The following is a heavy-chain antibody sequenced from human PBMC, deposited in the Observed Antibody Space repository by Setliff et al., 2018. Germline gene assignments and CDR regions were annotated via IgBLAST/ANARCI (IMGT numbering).Heavy chain of an antibody. D-gene: IGHD2-2*01. J-gene: IGHJ4*02. V-gene: IGHV3-74*01. CDR3: AKDQKLYYYHRAKNL. CDR1: GFTFSSYW. CDR2: INSGSI. Sequence: GSLRLSCAASGFTFSSYWMHWVRQAPGKGLVWVSRINSGSIGYVDSVKGRFTISRDNAKNSLYLQMNSLRAEGMALYYCAKDQKLYYYHRAKNLWGQGTLVTVSS.